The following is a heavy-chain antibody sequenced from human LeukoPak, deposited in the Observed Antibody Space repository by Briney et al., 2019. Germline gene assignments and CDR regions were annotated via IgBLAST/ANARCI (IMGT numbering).Heavy chain of an antibody. V-gene: IGHV3-30*18. J-gene: IGHJ4*02. CDR3: AKDRSSTWSFDF. CDR1: GFTFSTYG. CDR2: ISYDGSNK. Sequence: PGRSLRLSCAASGFTFSTYGMHWVRQAPGKGLEWGAVISYDGSNKYYADSVKGRFTISRDDSKNTLYLQMDSLSPEDTAVYYCAKDRSSTWSFDFWGQGPLVTVSS. D-gene: IGHD6-13*01.